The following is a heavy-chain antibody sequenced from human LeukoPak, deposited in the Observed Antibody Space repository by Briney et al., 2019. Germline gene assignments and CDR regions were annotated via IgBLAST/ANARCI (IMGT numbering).Heavy chain of an antibody. CDR2: ISGSGGTT. CDR3: TREGADVFDI. D-gene: IGHD3-16*01. J-gene: IGHJ3*02. CDR1: GFTFTTYA. V-gene: IGHV3-23*01. Sequence: GGSLRLSCAASGFTFTTYAMSWVRQPPGKGLEWVSVISGSGGTTYYADSVKGRFTISRDNAKNSLYLQMNSLRAEDTAVYYCTREGADVFDIWGHGTMVTVSS.